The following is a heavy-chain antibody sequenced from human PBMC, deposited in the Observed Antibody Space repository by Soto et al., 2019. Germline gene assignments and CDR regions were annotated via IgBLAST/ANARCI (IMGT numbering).Heavy chain of an antibody. D-gene: IGHD3-10*01. V-gene: IGHV3-11*01. Sequence: QVQLVESGGGLVKPEGSLRLSCAASGFTFSDYYMSWIRQAPGKGLEWVSYISSSGSTIYYADSVKGRFTISRDNAKNSLYLQMNSLRAEDTAVYYCARVAHYGSGRYHGGAFDIWGQGTMVTVSS. CDR1: GFTFSDYY. J-gene: IGHJ3*02. CDR3: ARVAHYGSGRYHGGAFDI. CDR2: ISSSGSTI.